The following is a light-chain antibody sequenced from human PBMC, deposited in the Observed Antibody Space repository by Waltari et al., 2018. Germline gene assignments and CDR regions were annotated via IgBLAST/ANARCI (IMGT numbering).Light chain of an antibody. V-gene: IGKV1-33*01. Sequence: IQMTQSPSSLSATVGARLPITCQASRDISSYLNWYQHKPGRAPKLLIYGASNLETGVPSRFSGSGSGTDFVFTINNLHPEDFATYYCQQYGSLPSTFGGGTTVEIQ. CDR2: GAS. J-gene: IGKJ4*01. CDR3: QQYGSLPST. CDR1: RDISSY.